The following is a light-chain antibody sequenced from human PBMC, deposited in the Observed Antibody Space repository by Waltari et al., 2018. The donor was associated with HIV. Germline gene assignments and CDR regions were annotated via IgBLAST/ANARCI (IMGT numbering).Light chain of an antibody. Sequence: QSALTQPASVSGSPGQSITISCTGASSDVGGYKYVSWYQHHPGKAPKRMIYDVSERPSGVSIRFSGSKSGNTASLTSSGLQAEDEADYYCCSYAGSSTLLFGGGTKVTVL. V-gene: IGLV2-23*02. CDR3: CSYAGSSTLL. CDR1: SSDVGGYKY. CDR2: DVS. J-gene: IGLJ3*02.